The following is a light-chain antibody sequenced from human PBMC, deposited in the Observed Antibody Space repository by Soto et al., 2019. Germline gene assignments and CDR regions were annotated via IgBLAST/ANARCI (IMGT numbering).Light chain of an antibody. CDR2: DDS. V-gene: IGLV2-14*01. CDR3: SSYTSSSTLGV. J-gene: IGLJ1*01. Sequence: QSALTQPASVSGSPGQSITISCTGTSSDVGGYNYVSWYQQHPGKAPKLMISDDSNRPSGVSNRFSGSKSGNTASLTISGLQAEDEADYYCSSYTSSSTLGVFGTGTKVTVL. CDR1: SSDVGGYNY.